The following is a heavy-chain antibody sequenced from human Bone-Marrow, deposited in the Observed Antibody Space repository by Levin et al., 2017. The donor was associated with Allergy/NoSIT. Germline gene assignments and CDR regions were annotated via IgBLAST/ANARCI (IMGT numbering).Heavy chain of an antibody. CDR3: AKSHYGDYEEYFYYGLDV. V-gene: IGHV3-30*18. J-gene: IGHJ6*02. D-gene: IGHD4-17*01. CDR2: ISTDGGKR. Sequence: SCAASGFTFRNYGMHWVRQAPGKGLEWVAIISTDGGKRYYTDSVQGRFTFSRDNSKNTMYLQMNSLRAEDTAVYFCAKSHYGDYEEYFYYGLDVWGQGTTVTVSS. CDR1: GFTFRNYG.